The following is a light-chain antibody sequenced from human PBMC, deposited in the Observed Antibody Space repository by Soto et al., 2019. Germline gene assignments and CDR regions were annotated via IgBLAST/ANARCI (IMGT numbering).Light chain of an antibody. Sequence: EIQMTQSPSTLSGSVGDRVTITCRASQTISSWLAWYQQKPGKAPKLLIYKASTLKSGVPSRFSVSTTGTDGTLTITGLKTEDASTYDCQQNLSVPRTFGLGTKVDIK. CDR3: QQNLSVPRT. J-gene: IGKJ1*01. CDR1: QTISSW. CDR2: KAS. V-gene: IGKV1-5*03.